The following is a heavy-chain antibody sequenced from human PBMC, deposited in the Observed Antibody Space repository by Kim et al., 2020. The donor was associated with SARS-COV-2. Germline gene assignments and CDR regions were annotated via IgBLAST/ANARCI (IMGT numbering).Heavy chain of an antibody. Sequence: LKSRVTISVDTSKTQFSLKLCSVTAADTAVYYCARAPQLRRVSYYYGMDVWGQGTTVTVSS. CDR3: ARAPQLRRVSYYYGMDV. D-gene: IGHD3-10*01. J-gene: IGHJ6*02. V-gene: IGHV4-59*01.